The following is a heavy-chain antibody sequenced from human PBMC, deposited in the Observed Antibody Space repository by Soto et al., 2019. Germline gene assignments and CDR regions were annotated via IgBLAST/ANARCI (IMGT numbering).Heavy chain of an antibody. Sequence: PSETLSLTCSVSGGSITTYYWSWIRQPPGKGLEWIGYIYYSGNTNYNPSLESRVTISVDTSKNQFSLRLTSVTAADTAVYYCAGAAKRYSWFDPWGQGALVTV. V-gene: IGHV4-59*01. CDR3: AGAAKRYSWFDP. D-gene: IGHD6-25*01. CDR1: GGSITTYY. CDR2: IYYSGNT. J-gene: IGHJ5*02.